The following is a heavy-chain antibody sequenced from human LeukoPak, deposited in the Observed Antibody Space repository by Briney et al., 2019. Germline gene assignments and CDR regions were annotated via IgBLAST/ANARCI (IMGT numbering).Heavy chain of an antibody. CDR1: GYTFTSYY. CDR2: INPSGGST. J-gene: IGHJ6*02. Sequence: ASVKVSCKASGYTFTSYYMRWVRQAPGQGLEWMGIINPSGGSTSYAQKFQGRVTMTRDTSTSTVYMELSSLRSEDTAVHYCAREPSYSSSNYYGVDVWGQGTTVTVSS. CDR3: AREPSYSSSNYYGVDV. V-gene: IGHV1-46*01. D-gene: IGHD6-6*01.